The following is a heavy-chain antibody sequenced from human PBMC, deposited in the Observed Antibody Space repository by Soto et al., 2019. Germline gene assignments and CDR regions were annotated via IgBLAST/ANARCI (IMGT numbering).Heavy chain of an antibody. Sequence: GASVKVSCKASGYTFTSYDINWVRQATGQGLEWMGWMNAYNGNTNYAQKLQGRVTMTTDTSTSTAYMELRSLRSDDTAVYYCARDKAPSGPRVPAAIAAEYNWFDPWGQGTLVTVSS. CDR2: MNAYNGNT. D-gene: IGHD2-2*01. V-gene: IGHV1-18*01. J-gene: IGHJ5*02. CDR1: GYTFTSYD. CDR3: ARDKAPSGPRVPAAIAAEYNWFDP.